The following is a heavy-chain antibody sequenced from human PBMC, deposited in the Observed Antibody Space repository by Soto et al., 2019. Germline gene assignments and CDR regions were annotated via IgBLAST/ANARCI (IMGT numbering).Heavy chain of an antibody. CDR1: GFTFSAYW. D-gene: IGHD3-22*01. V-gene: IGHV3-7*01. J-gene: IGHJ4*02. CDR2: ISPDGSLK. CDR3: ARGYDYLIDY. Sequence: PGGSLRLSCAASGFTFSAYWINWVRQTPGKGLEWVANISPDGSLKYYVESVKGRFTISRDNAKNSLYLQMNSLRAEDTAVYSCARGYDYLIDYWGQGXLVTVSS.